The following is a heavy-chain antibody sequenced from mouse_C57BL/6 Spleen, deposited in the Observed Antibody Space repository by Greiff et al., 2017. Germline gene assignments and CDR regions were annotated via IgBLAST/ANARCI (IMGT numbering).Heavy chain of an antibody. Sequence: QQSCKASGYTFTSYWMHWVKQRPGRGLEWIGRIDPNSGGTKYNEKFKSKATLTVDKPSSTAYMQLSSLTSEDSAVYYCALDWSMDYWGQGTSVTVSS. J-gene: IGHJ4*01. V-gene: IGHV1-72*01. CDR3: ALDWSMDY. CDR1: GYTFTSYW. CDR2: IDPNSGGT. D-gene: IGHD4-1*01.